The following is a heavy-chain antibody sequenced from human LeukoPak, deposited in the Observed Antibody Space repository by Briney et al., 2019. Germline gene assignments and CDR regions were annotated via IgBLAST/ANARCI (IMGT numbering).Heavy chain of an antibody. V-gene: IGHV1-2*02. CDR2: INPNSGGT. CDR1: GYTFTSYY. D-gene: IGHD4-17*01. Sequence: ASVKVSCKASGYTFTSYYMHWVRQAPGQGLEWMGWINPNSGGTNYAQKFQGRVTMTRDTSISTAYMELSRLRSDDTAVYYCARAPGYGDCFDYWGQGTLVTVSS. CDR3: ARAPGYGDCFDY. J-gene: IGHJ4*02.